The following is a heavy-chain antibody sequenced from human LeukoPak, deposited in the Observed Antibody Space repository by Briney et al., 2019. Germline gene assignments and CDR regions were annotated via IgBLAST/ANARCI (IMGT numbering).Heavy chain of an antibody. CDR3: ARGELRFLEWLWDY. J-gene: IGHJ4*02. CDR1: GGSISSGGYY. CDR2: IYYSGST. D-gene: IGHD3-3*01. Sequence: SETLSLTCTVAGGSISSGGYYWSSLRQHPGKGLEWIGYIYYSGSTYYNPSLKSRVTISVDTSKNQFSLKLSSVTAADTAVYYCARGELRFLEWLWDYWGQGTLVTVSS. V-gene: IGHV4-31*03.